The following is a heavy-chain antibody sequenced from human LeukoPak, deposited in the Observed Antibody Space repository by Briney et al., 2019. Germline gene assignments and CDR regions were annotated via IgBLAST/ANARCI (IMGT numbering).Heavy chain of an antibody. V-gene: IGHV4-31*03. CDR1: GSSISSGGYY. CDR2: IYYSGST. J-gene: IGHJ3*02. Sequence: SETLSLTCTVAGSSISSGGYYWSWIRQHPGKGLEWIVYIYYSGSTYYNPSLKSRVTISVDTSKNHFSLKLSSVTAADTAVYYCARGAARGGGAFDIWGQGTMVTVSS. CDR3: ARGAARGGGAFDI. D-gene: IGHD3-16*01.